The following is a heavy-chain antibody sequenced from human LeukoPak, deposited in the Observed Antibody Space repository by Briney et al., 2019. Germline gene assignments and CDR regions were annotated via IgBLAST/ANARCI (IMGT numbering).Heavy chain of an antibody. J-gene: IGHJ4*02. D-gene: IGHD2-15*01. Sequence: PGGSLRLSCAASGFSFSTYGMHWVRQAPGKGLEWVTVISYDGSDKYYADSVKGRFTISRDNSRNTLYLQMNSLRVEDTAVYYCARDYYCSGGSCLYFDYWGQGTLVTVSS. V-gene: IGHV3-30*03. CDR2: ISYDGSDK. CDR1: GFSFSTYG. CDR3: ARDYYCSGGSCLYFDY.